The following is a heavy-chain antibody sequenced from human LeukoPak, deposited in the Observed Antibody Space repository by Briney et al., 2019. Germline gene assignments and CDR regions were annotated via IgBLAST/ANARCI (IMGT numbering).Heavy chain of an antibody. CDR3: ARGIKEPELYYYYGMDV. Sequence: GSSVKVSCKASGGTFSSYAISWVRQAPGQGLEWMGRIIPILGIANYAQKFQGRVTITADKSTSTAYMELSSLRSEDTAVYYCARGIKEPELYYYYGMDVWGQGTTVTVSS. V-gene: IGHV1-69*04. J-gene: IGHJ6*02. CDR2: IIPILGIA. D-gene: IGHD1-26*01. CDR1: GGTFSSYA.